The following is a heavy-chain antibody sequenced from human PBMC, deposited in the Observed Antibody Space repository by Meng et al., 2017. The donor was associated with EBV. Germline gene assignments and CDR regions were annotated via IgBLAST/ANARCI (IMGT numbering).Heavy chain of an antibody. J-gene: IGHJ4*02. CDR2: NNHSGST. Sequence: QGRLLERVVGQLNPSETLSLTVGGYGGSFSGYGWSWIRQAPGKGLEWSGENNHSGSTNYNPSLKSRVTISVDTSKNQFSLKLSSVTAADTAVYYCARGVNLGSWFDYWGQGTLVTVSS. CDR1: GGSFSGYG. D-gene: IGHD6-13*01. CDR3: ARGVNLGSWFDY. V-gene: IGHV4-34*01.